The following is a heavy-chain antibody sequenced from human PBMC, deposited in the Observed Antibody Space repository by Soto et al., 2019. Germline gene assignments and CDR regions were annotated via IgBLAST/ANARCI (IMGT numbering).Heavy chain of an antibody. D-gene: IGHD3-22*01. V-gene: IGHV3-15*01. Sequence: GGSLRLSCAASGFTFSNAWMRWVRQAPGKGLEWVGRIKSKTDGGTTDYAAPVKGRFTISRDDSKNTLYLQMNSLKTEDTAVYYCTTVRRYYDSSGYHDAFDIWGQGTMVTVSS. CDR2: IKSKTDGGTT. J-gene: IGHJ3*02. CDR1: GFTFSNAW. CDR3: TTVRRYYDSSGYHDAFDI.